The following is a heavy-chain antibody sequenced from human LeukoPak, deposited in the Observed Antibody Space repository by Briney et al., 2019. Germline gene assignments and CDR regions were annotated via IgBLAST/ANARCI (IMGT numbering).Heavy chain of an antibody. V-gene: IGHV3-11*06. D-gene: IGHD1-26*01. CDR3: ARDQRPVGATAFDY. Sequence: GGSLRLSRAASGFTFSDYYMSWIRQAPGKGLEWVSYISSSSSYTNYADSVKGRFTISRDNAKNSLYLQMNSLRAEDTAVYYCARDQRPVGATAFDYWGQGTLVTVSS. J-gene: IGHJ4*02. CDR1: GFTFSDYY. CDR2: ISSSSSYT.